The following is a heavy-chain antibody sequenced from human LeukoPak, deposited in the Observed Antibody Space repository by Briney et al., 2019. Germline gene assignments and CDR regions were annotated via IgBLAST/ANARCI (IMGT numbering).Heavy chain of an antibody. Sequence: GGSLRLSCAASGFTFSSYSMNWVRQAPGKGLEWVSYISSSSSTIYYADSVKGRFTISRDNAKNSLYLQMNSLRAEDTAVYYCAKELLWFGAYYFDYWGQGTLVTVSS. CDR1: GFTFSSYS. J-gene: IGHJ4*02. V-gene: IGHV3-48*01. CDR2: ISSSSSTI. CDR3: AKELLWFGAYYFDY. D-gene: IGHD3-10*01.